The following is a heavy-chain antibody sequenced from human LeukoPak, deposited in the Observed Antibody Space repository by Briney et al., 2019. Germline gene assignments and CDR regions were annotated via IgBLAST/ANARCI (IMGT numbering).Heavy chain of an antibody. D-gene: IGHD2-2*01. CDR3: AKGYCRGNSCYDDRGAFDY. V-gene: IGHV4-38-2*02. J-gene: IGHJ4*02. CDR2: IYHSGST. Sequence: PSETLSLTCTVSGGSISSYYWGWIRLPPGKGLQWIGSIYHSGSTYYNPSLKSRVTISVDTSKNQFSLKLSSVTAADTAVYYCAKGYCRGNSCYDDRGAFDYWGQGTLVTVSS. CDR1: GGSISSYY.